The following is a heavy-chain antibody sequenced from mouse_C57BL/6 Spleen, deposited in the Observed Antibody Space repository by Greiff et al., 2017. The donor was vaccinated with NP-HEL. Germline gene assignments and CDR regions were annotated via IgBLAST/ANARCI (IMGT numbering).Heavy chain of an antibody. CDR1: GYAFTNYL. CDR2: INPGSGGT. Sequence: QVHVKQSGAELVRPGTSVKVSCKASGYAFTNYLIEWVKQRPGQGLEWIGVINPGSGGTNYNEKFKGKATLTADKSSSTAYMQLSSLTSEDSAVYFCARYHYYGSSFYFDYWGQGTTLTVSS. J-gene: IGHJ2*01. V-gene: IGHV1-54*01. D-gene: IGHD1-1*01. CDR3: ARYHYYGSSFYFDY.